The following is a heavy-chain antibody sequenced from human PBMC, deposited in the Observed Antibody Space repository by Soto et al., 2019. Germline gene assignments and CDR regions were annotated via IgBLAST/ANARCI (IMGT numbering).Heavy chain of an antibody. CDR2: VYYSGST. D-gene: IGHD3-16*02. V-gene: IGHV4-31*03. J-gene: IGHJ4*02. CDR1: GGSISSGGYY. CDR3: ARGRITFGGVIVPPDY. Sequence: PSETLSLTCTVSGGSISSGGYYWNWIRQHPGEDLEWIGYVYYSGSTHYNPSLKSRVTISGDTSKNQFSLKLSSVTAADTAVYYCARGRITFGGVIVPPDYWGQGTLVTVSS.